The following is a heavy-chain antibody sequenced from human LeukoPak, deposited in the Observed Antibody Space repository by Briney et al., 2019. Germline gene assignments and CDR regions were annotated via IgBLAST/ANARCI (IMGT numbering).Heavy chain of an antibody. CDR2: INHSGST. CDR3: AREVGGSWYWGRTKEYFQH. CDR1: GGSFSGYY. D-gene: IGHD6-13*01. V-gene: IGHV4-34*01. Sequence: SETLSLTCAVYGGSFSGYYWSWIRQPPGKGLEWIGEINHSGSTNYNPSLKSRVTISVDTSKNQFSLKLSSVTAADTAVYYCAREVGGSWYWGRTKEYFQHWGQGTLVTVSS. J-gene: IGHJ1*01.